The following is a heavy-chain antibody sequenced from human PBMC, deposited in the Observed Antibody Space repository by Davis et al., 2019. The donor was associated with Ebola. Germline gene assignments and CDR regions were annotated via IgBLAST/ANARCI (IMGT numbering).Heavy chain of an antibody. V-gene: IGHV3-11*06. Sequence: GESLKISCAASGFTFSDYYMSWIRQAPGKGLEWVSYISSSSSYTNYADSVKGRFTISRDNAKNSLYLQMNSLRAEDTAVYYCARERAGLDYWGQGTLVTVSS. CDR3: ARERAGLDY. CDR2: ISSSSSYT. CDR1: GFTFSDYY. J-gene: IGHJ4*02. D-gene: IGHD1-14*01.